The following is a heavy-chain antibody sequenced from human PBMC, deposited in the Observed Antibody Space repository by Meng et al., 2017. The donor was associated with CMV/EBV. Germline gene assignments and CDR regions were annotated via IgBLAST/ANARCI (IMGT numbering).Heavy chain of an antibody. CDR2: INPNSGGT. D-gene: IGHD3-3*01. CDR3: ASKGVNYDFWSGYPQTDAFDI. V-gene: IGHV1-2*02. Sequence: ASVKVSCKASGYTFTGYYMHWVRQAPGQGLEWMGWINPNSGGTNYAQKFQGRVTMTRDTSISTAYMELSRLRSDDTAVYYCASKGVNYDFWSGYPQTDAFDIWGQGTTVTVSS. J-gene: IGHJ3*02. CDR1: GYTFTGYY.